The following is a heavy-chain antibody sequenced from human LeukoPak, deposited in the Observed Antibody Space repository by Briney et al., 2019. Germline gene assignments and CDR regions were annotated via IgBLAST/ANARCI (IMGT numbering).Heavy chain of an antibody. V-gene: IGHV3-30*02. CDR2: IRYDGSNK. CDR1: GFTFSSYG. Sequence: GGSLRLSCAASGFTFSSYGMHWVRQAPGKGLEWVAFIRYDGSNKYYADSVKGRFTISRDNSKNTLYLQMNSLRAEDTAVYYCAKEVWEPRFLEWLSYFDYWGQGTLVTVSP. D-gene: IGHD3-3*01. J-gene: IGHJ4*02. CDR3: AKEVWEPRFLEWLSYFDY.